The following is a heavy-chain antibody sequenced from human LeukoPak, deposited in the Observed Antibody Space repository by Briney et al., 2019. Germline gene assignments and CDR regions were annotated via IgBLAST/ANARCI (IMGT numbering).Heavy chain of an antibody. V-gene: IGHV1-8*01. D-gene: IGHD2-15*01. CDR1: GYTFTSYD. J-gene: IGHJ5*02. Sequence: ASVKVSCKASGYTFTSYDINWVRQATGQGLEWMGWMNPNSGNTGYAQKFQGRVTMTRNTSISTAYMELSSLRSEDTAVYYCARAGYCSGGSCSSDWFDPRGQGTLVTVSS. CDR3: ARAGYCSGGSCSSDWFDP. CDR2: MNPNSGNT.